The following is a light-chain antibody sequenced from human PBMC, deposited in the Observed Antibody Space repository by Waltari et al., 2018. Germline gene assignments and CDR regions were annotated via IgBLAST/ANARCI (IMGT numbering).Light chain of an antibody. J-gene: IGLJ3*02. V-gene: IGLV2-14*03. Sequence: QSALTQPASVSGSPGPSITISCTGRSSAVGFYNYVSWYPQNPGKAPTLIIFDVFERPSGVSNRFSCTKSGNTAYLTISVLQADDEAEYYCNSYTGRNSWLFGGGTKLTVL. CDR1: SSAVGFYNY. CDR2: DVF. CDR3: NSYTGRNSWL.